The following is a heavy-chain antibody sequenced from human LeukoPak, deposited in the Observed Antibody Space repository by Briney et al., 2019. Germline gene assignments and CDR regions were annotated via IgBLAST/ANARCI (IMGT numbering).Heavy chain of an antibody. Sequence: PSETLSLTCTVSGGSISSSSYYWGWIRQPPGKGLEWIGSIYYSGSTYYNPSLKSRVTISVDTSKNQFSLKLSSVTAADTAVYYCARHDLWFGESLFDYWGQGTLVTVSS. CDR3: ARHDLWFGESLFDY. D-gene: IGHD3-10*01. V-gene: IGHV4-39*01. CDR2: IYYSGST. J-gene: IGHJ4*02. CDR1: GGSISSSSYY.